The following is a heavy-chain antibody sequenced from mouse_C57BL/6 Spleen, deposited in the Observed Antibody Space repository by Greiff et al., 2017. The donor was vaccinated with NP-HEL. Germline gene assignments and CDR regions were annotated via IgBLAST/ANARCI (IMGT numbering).Heavy chain of an antibody. CDR1: GYTFTNYW. D-gene: IGHD3-3*01. CDR2: IYPGGGYT. Sequence: QVQLQQSGAELVRPGTSVKMSCKASGYTFTNYWIGWAKQRPGHGLEWIGDIYPGGGYTNYNEKFKGKATLTADKSSSTAYMQFSSLTSEDSAIYYCAAGAGKGYFDVWGTGTTVTVSS. V-gene: IGHV1-63*01. J-gene: IGHJ1*03. CDR3: AAGAGKGYFDV.